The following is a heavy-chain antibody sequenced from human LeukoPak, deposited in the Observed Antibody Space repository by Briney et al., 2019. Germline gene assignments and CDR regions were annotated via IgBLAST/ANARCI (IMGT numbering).Heavy chain of an antibody. J-gene: IGHJ6*03. CDR3: TTDAGAAAGSYYYMDV. V-gene: IGHV3-15*01. D-gene: IGHD6-13*01. CDR2: IKSKTDGGTT. Sequence: GGSLRLSCAASGFTLSSHSMNWVRQAPGKGLEWVGRIKSKTDGGTTDYAAPVKGRFTISRDDSKNTLYLQMNSLKTEDTAVYYCTTDAGAAAGSYYYMDVWGKGTTVTISS. CDR1: GFTLSSHS.